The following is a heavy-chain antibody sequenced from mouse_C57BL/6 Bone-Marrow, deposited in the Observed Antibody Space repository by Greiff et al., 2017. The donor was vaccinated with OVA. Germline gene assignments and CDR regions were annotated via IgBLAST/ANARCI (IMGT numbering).Heavy chain of an antibody. CDR3: ALGSSGYVGYAMDY. V-gene: IGHV1-42*01. CDR2: INPSTGGT. CDR1: GYSFTGYY. J-gene: IGHJ4*01. D-gene: IGHD3-2*02. Sequence: VQLQQSGPELVKPGASVKISCKASGYSFTGYYMNWVKQSPEKSLEWIGEINPSTGGTTYNQKFKAKATLTVDKSSSTAYMQLKSLTSEDSAVYYCALGSSGYVGYAMDYWGQGTSVTVSS.